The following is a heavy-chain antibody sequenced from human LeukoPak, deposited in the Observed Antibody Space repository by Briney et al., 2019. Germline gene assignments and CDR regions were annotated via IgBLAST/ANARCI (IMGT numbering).Heavy chain of an antibody. V-gene: IGHV3-23*01. CDR1: GFTFSSYA. CDR2: ITASGGNT. J-gene: IGHJ4*02. Sequence: GGSLRLSCAASGFTFSSYAMGWVRQAPGKGLEWVSAITASGGNTYYADSVKGRFTISRDNSKNTLYLQMNSLRAEDTAVYYCAKDEGIVGATTFDYWGQGTLVTVSS. CDR3: AKDEGIVGATTFDY. D-gene: IGHD1-26*01.